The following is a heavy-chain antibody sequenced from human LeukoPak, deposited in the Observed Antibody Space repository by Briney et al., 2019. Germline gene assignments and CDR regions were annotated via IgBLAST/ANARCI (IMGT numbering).Heavy chain of an antibody. CDR3: ARGGTPGYSSGRIDY. J-gene: IGHJ4*02. CDR1: GFTVSSNY. Sequence: GGSLRLSCVASGFTVSSNYMSWVRQAPGKVLEWVSVIYSAGNTYYADSVKGRFTISRHNSENTLYLHMNSLRVEDTAVYFCARGGTPGYSSGRIDYWGQGTLVTVSS. CDR2: IYSAGNT. D-gene: IGHD6-19*01. V-gene: IGHV3-53*04.